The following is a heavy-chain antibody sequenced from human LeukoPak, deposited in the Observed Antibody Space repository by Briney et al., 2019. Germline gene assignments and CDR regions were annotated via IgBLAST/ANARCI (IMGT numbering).Heavy chain of an antibody. J-gene: IGHJ4*02. Sequence: PGTSLRLSCTASGYTFSDYGMHWVRQAPGKGLEWLSVISYSGVVKFYADSVKGRFTISRDNSKNTLYLQMNSLKTEDTAVYYCTTDAIRPSWGQGTLVTVSS. CDR3: TTDAIRPS. D-gene: IGHD3-16*01. V-gene: IGHV3-33*08. CDR2: ISYSGVVK. CDR1: GYTFSDYG.